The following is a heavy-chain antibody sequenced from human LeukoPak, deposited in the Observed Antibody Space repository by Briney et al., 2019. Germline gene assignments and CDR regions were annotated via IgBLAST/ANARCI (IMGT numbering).Heavy chain of an antibody. J-gene: IGHJ4*02. CDR2: IYYSGST. D-gene: IGHD6-13*01. CDR3: AIGAYTSNWY. V-gene: IGHV4-39*01. Sequence: SETLSLTCTVSGASVSGSAYYWGWIRQPPGKGLEWIGNIYYSGSTYYNESLESRVTISIDTSKNQFSLKLNSVTPDDTAVYYCAIGAYTSNWYWGQGTLVTVSS. CDR1: GASVSGSAYY.